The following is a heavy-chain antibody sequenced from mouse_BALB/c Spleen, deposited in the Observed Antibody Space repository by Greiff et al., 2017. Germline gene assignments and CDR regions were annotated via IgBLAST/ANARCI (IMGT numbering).Heavy chain of an antibody. CDR3: AREPFITTARGDY. CDR1: GFSLTSYG. D-gene: IGHD1-2*01. CDR2: IWAGGST. V-gene: IGHV2-9*02. Sequence: VKVVESGPGLVAPSQSLSITCTVSGFSLTSYGVHWVRQPPGKGLEWLGVIWAGGSTNYNSALMSRLSISKDNSKSQVFLKMNSLQTDDTAMYYCAREPFITTARGDYWGQGTSVTVSS. J-gene: IGHJ4*01.